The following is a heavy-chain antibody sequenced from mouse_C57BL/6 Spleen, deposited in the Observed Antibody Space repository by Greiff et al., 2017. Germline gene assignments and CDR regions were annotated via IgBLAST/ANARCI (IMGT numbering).Heavy chain of an antibody. CDR3: ATLYYCSSLYCDY. CDR2: INPNYGTT. J-gene: IGHJ2*01. CDR1: GYSFTDYN. Sequence: VQLQQSGPELVKPGASVQISCKASGYSFTDYNMNWVKQRNGKSLEWIGVINPNYGTTSYNQNFKGKATLTVDQSASTAYMQLNSLTSEDAAVYYCATLYYCSSLYCDYWGQGTTRTVSS. D-gene: IGHD1-1*01. V-gene: IGHV1-39*01.